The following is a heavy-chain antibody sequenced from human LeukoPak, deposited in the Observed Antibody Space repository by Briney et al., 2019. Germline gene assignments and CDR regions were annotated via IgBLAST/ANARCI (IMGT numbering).Heavy chain of an antibody. Sequence: PGGSLRLFCAASGFTFSSYSMNWVRQAPGKGLEWVSSISSSSSYIYYADSVKGRFTISRDNAKNSLYLQMNSLRAEDTAAYYCARSLTPYYYDSNNFDYWGQGTLVTVSS. CDR3: ARSLTPYYYDSNNFDY. D-gene: IGHD3-22*01. CDR1: GFTFSSYS. V-gene: IGHV3-21*01. J-gene: IGHJ4*02. CDR2: ISSSSSYI.